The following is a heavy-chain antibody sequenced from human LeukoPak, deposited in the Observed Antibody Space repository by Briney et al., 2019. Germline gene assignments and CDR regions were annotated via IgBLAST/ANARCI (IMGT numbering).Heavy chain of an antibody. CDR1: GFTFSTYW. CDR2: IYSEGSTT. J-gene: IGHJ4*02. CDR3: ARVPLHWGSDY. Sequence: GGSLRLSCAASGFTFSTYWMHWVRQAPGEGLVWVSRIYSEGSTTSYADSVKGRFTISRDNAKNTLYLQMNSLRAEDTAVYYCARVPLHWGSDYWGQGTLVTVSS. D-gene: IGHD7-27*01. V-gene: IGHV3-74*01.